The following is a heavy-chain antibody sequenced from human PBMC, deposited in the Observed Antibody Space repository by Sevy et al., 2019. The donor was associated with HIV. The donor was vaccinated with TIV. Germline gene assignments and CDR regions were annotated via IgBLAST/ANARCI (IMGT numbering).Heavy chain of an antibody. V-gene: IGHV3-23*01. CDR1: GFTFSKYS. CDR2: LSFGCGEI. Sequence: GGSLRISCAASGFTFSKYSMSWVRQPPGKGLEWVSTLSFGCGEINYADSVKGRFTISRDNSKSSVYLQMNNLRPDDTAVHYCAREGCTKPHDYWGQGTLVTVSS. J-gene: IGHJ4*02. D-gene: IGHD2-8*01. CDR3: AREGCTKPHDY.